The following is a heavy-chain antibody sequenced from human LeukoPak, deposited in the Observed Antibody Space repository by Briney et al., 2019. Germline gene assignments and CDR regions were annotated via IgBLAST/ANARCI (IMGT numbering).Heavy chain of an antibody. CDR3: ARLCKVTLCAKPYY. J-gene: IGHJ4*02. D-gene: IGHD2-21*02. Sequence: SETLSLTCTVSGDFLSSGSYYWGWIRQSPGKGLAWIGSIYYSGSIFYDASFESRLTLSVDTSKNQFYLKLRSLTAADTAVYYCARLCKVTLCAKPYYWGQGIQVTVSS. V-gene: IGHV4-39*01. CDR1: GDFLSSGSYY. CDR2: IYYSGSI.